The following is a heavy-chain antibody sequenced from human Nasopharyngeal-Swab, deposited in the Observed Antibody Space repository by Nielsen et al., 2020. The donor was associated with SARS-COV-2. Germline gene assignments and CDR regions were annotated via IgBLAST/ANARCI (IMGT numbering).Heavy chain of an antibody. Sequence: PGKGLEWIGYIYYSGSTNYNPSLKSRVTISVDTSKDQFSLKLSSVTAADTAVYYCAIGGGGSYYYGMDVWGQGTTVTVSS. CDR2: IYYSGST. V-gene: IGHV4-59*13. J-gene: IGHJ6*02. CDR3: AIGGGGSYYYGMDV. D-gene: IGHD3-16*01.